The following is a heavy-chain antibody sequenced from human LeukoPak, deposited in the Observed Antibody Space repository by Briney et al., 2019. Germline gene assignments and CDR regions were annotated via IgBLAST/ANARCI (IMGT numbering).Heavy chain of an antibody. CDR2: INPSGGST. Sequence: ASVKVSCKASGYTFTSYYMHWVRQAPGQGLEWMGIINPSGGSTSYAQKFQGRVTITADESTSTAYMELSSLRSEDTAVYYCARGNNCSSTSCYALWYYYYYGMDVWGQGTTVTVSS. J-gene: IGHJ6*02. D-gene: IGHD2-2*01. CDR3: ARGNNCSSTSCYALWYYYYYGMDV. V-gene: IGHV1-46*01. CDR1: GYTFTSYY.